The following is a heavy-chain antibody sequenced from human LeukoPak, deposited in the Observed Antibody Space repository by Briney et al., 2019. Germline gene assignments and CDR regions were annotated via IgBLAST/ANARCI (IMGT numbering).Heavy chain of an antibody. J-gene: IGHJ6*03. V-gene: IGHV4-31*03. D-gene: IGHD6-25*01. Sequence: PSETLSLTCTVSGGSISSGNYYWSWIRQHPGKGLEWIGYIFYSGNTYYNPSLKSRVTISVDTSKNQFSLKLTSVTAADTAVYYRARVQRPSLYYYYMDVWGKGTTVTVSS. CDR3: ARVQRPSLYYYYMDV. CDR2: IFYSGNT. CDR1: GGSISSGNYY.